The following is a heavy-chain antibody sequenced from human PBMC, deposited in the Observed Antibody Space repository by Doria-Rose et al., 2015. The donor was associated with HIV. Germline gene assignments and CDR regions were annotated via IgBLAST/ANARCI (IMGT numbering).Heavy chain of an antibody. CDR2: IFYTGRT. D-gene: IGHD1-26*01. CDR3: ARVLSGTYDY. J-gene: IGHJ4*02. Sequence: VQLVESGPGLVKPSKTLSLTCNVSGGSISHYYWSWVRPPPGKGLEYIGGIFYTGRTNYSSSLKSRVSISIDPSKNKRSLRLSSVTAADTAVYYCARVLSGTYDYWGQGTLVTVSS. CDR1: GGSISHYY. V-gene: IGHV4-59*01.